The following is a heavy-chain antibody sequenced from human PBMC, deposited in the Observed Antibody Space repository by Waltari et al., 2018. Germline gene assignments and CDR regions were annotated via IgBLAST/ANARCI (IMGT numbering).Heavy chain of an antibody. J-gene: IGHJ4*02. D-gene: IGHD2-2*01. CDR3: AKGGSVPASYNS. CDR1: GFTFRRYA. CDR2: ISGSGGGT. V-gene: IGHV3-23*01. Sequence: EVQLLESGGGLVRPGGSLSLSCAASGFTFRRYAMSWVRQAPGKGLEWVSAISGSGGGTYYADSVKGRFSISRDNSKNTLFLQMDSLRAEDTAVYYCAKGGSVPASYNSWGQGTLVTVSS.